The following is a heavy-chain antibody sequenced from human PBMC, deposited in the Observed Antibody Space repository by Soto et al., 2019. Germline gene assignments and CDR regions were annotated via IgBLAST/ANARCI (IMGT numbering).Heavy chain of an antibody. Sequence: QVQLVQSGAEVKKPGASVKVSCKASGYTFSSYYIHWVRQAPGQGLEWMGIINPRGDSTSYAEKFPGRVTMTTDTSTSTAYMELRSLRSEDTAVYYCARQKGPVDGYGDYYFDYWGQGTLVTVSS. J-gene: IGHJ4*02. V-gene: IGHV1-46*01. CDR2: INPRGDST. D-gene: IGHD6-19*01. CDR3: ARQKGPVDGYGDYYFDY. CDR1: GYTFSSYY.